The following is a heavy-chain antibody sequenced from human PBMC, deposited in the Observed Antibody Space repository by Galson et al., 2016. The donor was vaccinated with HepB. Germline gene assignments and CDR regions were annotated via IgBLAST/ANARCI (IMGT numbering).Heavy chain of an antibody. CDR2: IYPGDSDT. J-gene: IGHJ2*01. Sequence: QSGAEVKKPGESLKISCKGSGYRFTSYWIGWVRRMPGKGLEWMGIIYPGDSDTRYSPSFQGQVTISADKSISTAYLQWSSLKASDTAMYYCARHRGYYGGNPQEIWYFDLWGRGTLVTVSS. V-gene: IGHV5-51*01. CDR3: ARHRGYYGGNPQEIWYFDL. CDR1: GYRFTSYW. D-gene: IGHD4-23*01.